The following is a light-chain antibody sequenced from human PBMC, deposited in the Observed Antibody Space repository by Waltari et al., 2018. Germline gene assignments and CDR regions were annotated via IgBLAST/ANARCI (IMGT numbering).Light chain of an antibody. Sequence: SYVVTQPPSVSLAPGKTATITCGGDDIGRKNVCWYQQRPGQAPVLVVYDNSDRSSGVPERFSGSNSGDTATLTISRGEVGDEADFYCQVWDSTTDHAIFGGGTKLTVL. J-gene: IGLJ2*01. CDR3: QVWDSTTDHAI. CDR1: DIGRKN. CDR2: DNS. V-gene: IGLV3-21*03.